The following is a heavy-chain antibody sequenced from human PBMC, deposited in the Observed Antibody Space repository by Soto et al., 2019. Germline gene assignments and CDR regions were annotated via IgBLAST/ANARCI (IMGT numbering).Heavy chain of an antibody. J-gene: IGHJ6*02. V-gene: IGHV3-15*01. D-gene: IGHD5-18*01. CDR3: TTDTAMVRGMDV. CDR1: GFTFSNAW. CDR2: IKSKTDGGTT. Sequence: KPGGSLRLSCAASGFTFSNAWMSWVRQAPGKGLEWVGRIKSKTDGGTTDYAAPVKGRFTISRDDSKNTLYLQMNSLKTEDTAVYYCTTDTAMVRGMDVWGQGTTVTVSS.